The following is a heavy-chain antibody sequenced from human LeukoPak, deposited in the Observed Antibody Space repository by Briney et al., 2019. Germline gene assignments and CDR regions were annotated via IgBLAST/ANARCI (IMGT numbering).Heavy chain of an antibody. Sequence: PGGSLRLSCVASGFTFSSYSMNWVRQAPGKGLEWVSSISSISIYIYYADSVKGRFTISRVNAKNSLYLQMNSLRAEDTAVYYCAREDPGYSSGPLDYWGQGTLVTVSS. CDR1: GFTFSSYS. CDR3: AREDPGYSSGPLDY. CDR2: ISSISIYI. D-gene: IGHD6-19*01. J-gene: IGHJ4*02. V-gene: IGHV3-21*01.